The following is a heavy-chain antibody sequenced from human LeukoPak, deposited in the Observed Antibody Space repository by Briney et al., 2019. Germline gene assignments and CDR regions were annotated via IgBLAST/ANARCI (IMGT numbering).Heavy chain of an antibody. D-gene: IGHD7-27*01. CDR1: GGYFNTYS. Sequence: GGTLRLSCAVSGGYFNTYSYYWGCNPPPKGLERVSYVSLDDNTRYYANSVKGRFTTTRDNAKNTQYLQMSSLRAEDTAVYFCVRGGAGDGNYFDYWGQGTLVTVSS. V-gene: IGHV3-48*01. CDR2: VSLDDNTR. CDR3: VRGGAGDGNYFDY. J-gene: IGHJ4*02.